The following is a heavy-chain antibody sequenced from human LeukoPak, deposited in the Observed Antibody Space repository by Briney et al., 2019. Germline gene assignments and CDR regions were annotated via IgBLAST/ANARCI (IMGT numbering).Heavy chain of an antibody. D-gene: IGHD5-18*01. CDR3: ASGYNFSLDY. Sequence: PGGSLRLSCEVSGFTVSRNYMTWVRQAPGKGLEWVSIVYSGGTTYYADSVKGRFTISRDNSRNMLYLQMNSLRAEDTAVYYCASGYNFSLDYWGQGTLLTVS. CDR2: VYSGGTT. CDR1: GFTVSRNY. V-gene: IGHV3-53*01. J-gene: IGHJ4*02.